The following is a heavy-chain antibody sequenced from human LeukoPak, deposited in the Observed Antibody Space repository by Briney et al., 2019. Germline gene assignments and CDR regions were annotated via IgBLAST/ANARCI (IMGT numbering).Heavy chain of an antibody. Sequence: GGSLRLSCAASGFTFSSYSMNWVRQAPGKGLEWVSFIYSDNTHYSDSVKGRFTISRDNSKNTLYLQMNSLRAEDTAVYYCARRAGAYSHPYDCWGQGTLVTVSS. V-gene: IGHV3-53*01. J-gene: IGHJ4*02. CDR3: ARRAGAYSHPYDC. CDR2: IYSDNT. D-gene: IGHD4/OR15-4a*01. CDR1: GFTFSSYS.